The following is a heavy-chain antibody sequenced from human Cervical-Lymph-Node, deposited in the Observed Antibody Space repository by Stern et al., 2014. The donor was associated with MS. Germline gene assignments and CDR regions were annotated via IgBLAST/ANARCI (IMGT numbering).Heavy chain of an antibody. D-gene: IGHD2-15*01. CDR1: GGTFSSSYA. Sequence: MQLVESGAEVKKPGSSVNVSCKASGGTFSSSYAVSWVRPAPGQGLEWMGRIIPIIGLPNYAQKFQTRLTITADKSTSTVYMELSSLTSEDTAVYYCARGIVTNRPAATLHNLFDPWGQGTLVTVSS. CDR3: ARGIVTNRPAATLHNLFDP. V-gene: IGHV1-69*09. J-gene: IGHJ5*02. CDR2: IIPIIGLP.